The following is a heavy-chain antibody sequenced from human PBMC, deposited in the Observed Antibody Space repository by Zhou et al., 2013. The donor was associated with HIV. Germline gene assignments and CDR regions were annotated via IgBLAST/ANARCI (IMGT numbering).Heavy chain of an antibody. CDR3: ARGNVTNFYYFMDV. Sequence: QVQLVQSGSEVKKSGASVNVSCKASGYTITDYYLHWVRQAPGQGLEWMGGIIPIFGTANYAQKFQGRVTITADESTSTAYMKLSSLRSEDTAIYYCARGNVTNFYYFMDVWGKGTTVTVSS. CDR1: GYTITDYY. J-gene: IGHJ6*03. D-gene: IGHD2-2*01. V-gene: IGHV1-69*01. CDR2: IIPIFGTA.